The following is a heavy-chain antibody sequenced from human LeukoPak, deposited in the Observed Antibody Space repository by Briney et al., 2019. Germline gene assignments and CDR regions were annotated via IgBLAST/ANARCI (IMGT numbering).Heavy chain of an antibody. J-gene: IGHJ5*02. CDR1: GLTFSSYS. V-gene: IGHV3-21*01. Sequence: GGSLRLSCAASGLTFSSYSMNWVRQAPGKGLEWVSSISSSSSYIYYADSVKGRFTISRDNAKNSLYLQMNSLRAEDTAVYYCARDYGSGSYPYWFDPWGQGTLVTVSS. CDR2: ISSSSSYI. CDR3: ARDYGSGSYPYWFDP. D-gene: IGHD3-10*01.